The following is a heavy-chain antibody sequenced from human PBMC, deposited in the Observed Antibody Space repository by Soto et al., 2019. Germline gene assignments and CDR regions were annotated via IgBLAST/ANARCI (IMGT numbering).Heavy chain of an antibody. J-gene: IGHJ4*02. V-gene: IGHV4-61*08. Sequence: SETLSLTCTVSGGSISSGDYYWSWIRQPPGKGLEWIGYIYYSGSTNYNPSLKSRVSISVDTSKNQFSLKLSSVTAADTAVYYFARRYGGNFDYWGQGTLVTVSS. CDR1: GGSISSGDYY. D-gene: IGHD1-26*01. CDR2: IYYSGST. CDR3: ARRYGGNFDY.